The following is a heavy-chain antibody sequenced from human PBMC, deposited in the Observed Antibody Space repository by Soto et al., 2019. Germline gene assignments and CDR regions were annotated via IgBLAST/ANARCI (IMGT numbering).Heavy chain of an antibody. CDR3: ARIRYYDSGSSINWFDP. V-gene: IGHV3-11*01. D-gene: IGHD3-10*01. J-gene: IGHJ5*02. CDR2: ISSSGSTI. Sequence: GGSLRLSCAASGFTFSDYYMSWIRQAPGKGLEWVSYISSSGSTIYYADSVKGRFTISRDNAKNSLYLQMNSLRAEDTAVYYCARIRYYDSGSSINWFDPWGRGTLVTVSS. CDR1: GFTFSDYY.